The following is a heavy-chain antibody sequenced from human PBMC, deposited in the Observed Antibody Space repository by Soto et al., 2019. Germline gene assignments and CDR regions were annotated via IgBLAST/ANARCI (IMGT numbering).Heavy chain of an antibody. D-gene: IGHD3-10*01. CDR3: ARNTIETYYYGSGSYYYYGMDV. V-gene: IGHV1-69*13. CDR2: IIPIFGTA. J-gene: IGHJ6*02. Sequence: SVKVSCKASGGTFSSYAISWVRQAPGQGLEWMGGIIPIFGTANYAQKFQGRVTITADESTSTAYMEPSSLRSEDTAVYYCARNTIETYYYGSGSYYYYGMDVWGQGTTVTVSS. CDR1: GGTFSSYA.